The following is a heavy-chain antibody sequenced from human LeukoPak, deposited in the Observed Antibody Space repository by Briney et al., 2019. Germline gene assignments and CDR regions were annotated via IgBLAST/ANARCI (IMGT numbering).Heavy chain of an antibody. CDR3: AKFLPTHIVVANYYFDY. J-gene: IGHJ4*02. CDR1: GFTFSSYA. CDR2: ISGSGGST. D-gene: IGHD2-21*01. V-gene: IGHV3-23*01. Sequence: GGSLRLSCAASGFTFSSYAMSWVRQAPGKGLEWVSAISGSGGSTYYADSVKGRFTVSRDNSKNTLYLQMNSLRAEDTAVYYCAKFLPTHIVVANYYFDYWGQGTLATVSS.